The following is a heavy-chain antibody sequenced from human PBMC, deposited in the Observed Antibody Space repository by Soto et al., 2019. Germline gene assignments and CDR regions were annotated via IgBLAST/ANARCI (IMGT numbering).Heavy chain of an antibody. J-gene: IGHJ4*02. CDR3: ATMGTTATGLYSFDY. CDR1: GGSISSGNYY. Sequence: SETLSLTCTVSGGSISSGNYYWSWIRQPPGKGLEWIGFISYSGSTYYNASLKSRVTISVDTSKNQFSLNLSFVTAADTAVYYCATMGTTATGLYSFDYWGQGTLVTVSS. V-gene: IGHV4-30-4*01. CDR2: ISYSGST. D-gene: IGHD4-17*01.